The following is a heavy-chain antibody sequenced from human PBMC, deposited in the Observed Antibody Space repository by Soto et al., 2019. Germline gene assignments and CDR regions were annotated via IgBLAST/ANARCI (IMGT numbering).Heavy chain of an antibody. V-gene: IGHV3-30*18. CDR3: AKNMIHAGVVVITRSAFDI. D-gene: IGHD3-22*01. Sequence: QVQLVESGGGVVQPGRSLRLSCAASGFTFSSYGMHWVRQAPGKGLEWVAVISYDGSNKNYADSVKGRFTISRDNSKNTLYLQMNSLRAEDTAVYYCAKNMIHAGVVVITRSAFDIWGQGRMVTVSS. J-gene: IGHJ3*02. CDR1: GFTFSSYG. CDR2: ISYDGSNK.